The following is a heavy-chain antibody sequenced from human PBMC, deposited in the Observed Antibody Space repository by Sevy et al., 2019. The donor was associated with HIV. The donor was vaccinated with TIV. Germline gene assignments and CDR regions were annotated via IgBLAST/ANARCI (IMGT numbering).Heavy chain of an antibody. CDR3: ARHAAPGIAAPFDF. Sequence: SETLSLTCTVSGGSVSSSSHYWGWIRQPPGKGLEWIGTIYYTGSTYYNPSLKSRVTVSVATSKNQFSLRLSSVTAVDTAIYYCARHAAPGIAAPFDFWGLGTLVIVSS. V-gene: IGHV4-39*01. D-gene: IGHD6-13*01. J-gene: IGHJ4*02. CDR2: IYYTGST. CDR1: GGSVSSSSHY.